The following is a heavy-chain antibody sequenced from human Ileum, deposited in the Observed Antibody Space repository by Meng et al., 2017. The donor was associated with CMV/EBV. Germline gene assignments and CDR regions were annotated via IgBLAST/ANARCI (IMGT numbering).Heavy chain of an antibody. CDR1: GGSINSFY. J-gene: IGHJ5*02. CDR2: IYSSGII. Sequence: QGHLQESGPGLGKPSETLSLTCSVSGGSINSFYWSWIRQPAGKGLEWIGRIYSSGIINYNPSLKSRVTVSVDTSKNQFSLKVNSVTAADTAVYYCARLQAWDWFNPWGQGTLVTVSS. V-gene: IGHV4-4*07. CDR3: ARLQAWDWFNP. D-gene: IGHD4-11*01.